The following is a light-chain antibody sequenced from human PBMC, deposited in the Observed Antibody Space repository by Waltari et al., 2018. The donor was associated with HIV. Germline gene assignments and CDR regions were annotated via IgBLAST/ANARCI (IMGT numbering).Light chain of an antibody. CDR3: GTWDSSLGGWV. Sequence: QSLLTQPPSVSAAPGQNVTISCSGSSSTIWRNYVSWYQQLPGAAPKLLIYDNNNRPSGIPDRFSGSKSGTSATLGITGLQTGDEADYYCGTWDSSLGGWVFGGGTKLAVL. J-gene: IGLJ3*02. CDR1: SSTIWRNY. CDR2: DNN. V-gene: IGLV1-51*01.